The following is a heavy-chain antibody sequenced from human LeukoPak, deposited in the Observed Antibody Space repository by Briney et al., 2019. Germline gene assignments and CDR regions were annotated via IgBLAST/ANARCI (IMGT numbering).Heavy chain of an antibody. Sequence: GGSLRLSCAASGFTFSTYAMYWVRQAPGKGLGWVSASGHGGDTYYADSVKGRFTISRDISKNTLYLQMNSLRAEDTAVYYCAKGSPQYYFDYWGQGTLVTVSS. D-gene: IGHD6-19*01. CDR1: GFTFSTYA. CDR2: SGHGGDT. J-gene: IGHJ4*02. V-gene: IGHV3-23*01. CDR3: AKGSPQYYFDY.